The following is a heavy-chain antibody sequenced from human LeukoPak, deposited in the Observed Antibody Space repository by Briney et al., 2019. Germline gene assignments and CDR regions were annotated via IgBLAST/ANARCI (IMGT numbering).Heavy chain of an antibody. Sequence: SETLSLTCTVSGYSISSGYYWGWIRQPPGKGLEWIGSIYHSGSTYYNPSLKSRVTISVDTSKNQFSLKLSSVTAADTAVYYCARDTEGNWFDPWGQGTLVTVSS. V-gene: IGHV4-38-2*02. CDR1: GYSISSGYY. CDR2: IYHSGST. D-gene: IGHD1-14*01. CDR3: ARDTEGNWFDP. J-gene: IGHJ5*02.